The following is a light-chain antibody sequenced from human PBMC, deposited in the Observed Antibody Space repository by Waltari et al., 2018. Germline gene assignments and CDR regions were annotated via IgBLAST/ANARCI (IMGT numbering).Light chain of an antibody. CDR1: QSVRSN. CDR2: GAS. Sequence: EIVMTQSPVTLSVSPGERVTLSCRASQSVRSNLAWYQQKPGQTPRLLIYGASTRASKIPVRFSGSGSGTGFTLTISSMQSEDFAVYYCQQYNNWPPWTFGQGTKVDLK. CDR3: QQYNNWPPWT. V-gene: IGKV3-15*01. J-gene: IGKJ1*01.